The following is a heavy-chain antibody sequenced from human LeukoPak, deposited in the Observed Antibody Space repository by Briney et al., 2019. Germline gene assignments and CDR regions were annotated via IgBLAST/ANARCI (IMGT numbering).Heavy chain of an antibody. CDR2: MNPNSGNT. V-gene: IGHV1-8*01. Sequence: ASVKVSCKASGYTFTSYDINWVQQATGQGLEWMGWMNPNSGNTGYAQKFQGRVTMTRNTSISTAYMELSSLRSEDTAVYYCARVNVRRALYFDYWGQGTLVTVSS. D-gene: IGHD5-24*01. CDR3: ARVNVRRALYFDY. CDR1: GYTFTSYD. J-gene: IGHJ4*02.